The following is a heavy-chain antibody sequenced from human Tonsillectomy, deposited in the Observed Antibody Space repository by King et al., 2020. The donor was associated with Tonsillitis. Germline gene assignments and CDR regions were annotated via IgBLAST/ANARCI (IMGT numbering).Heavy chain of an antibody. J-gene: IGHJ4*02. CDR3: ARGRRYDYVWGSIDY. D-gene: IGHD3-16*01. CDR2: IIPLFGTA. CDR1: GGTFSNYA. V-gene: IGHV1-69*01. Sequence: VQLVESGAEVKKPGSSVKVSCKASGGTFSNYAITWVRQAPAQGLEWMGGIIPLFGTANYAQKFQGRVTITADESPSTAYMELSSLRSEDTAVYYCARGRRYDYVWGSIDYWGQGTLVTVSS.